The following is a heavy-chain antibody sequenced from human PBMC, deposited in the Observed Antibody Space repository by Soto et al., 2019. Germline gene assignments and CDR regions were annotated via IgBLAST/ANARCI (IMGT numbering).Heavy chain of an antibody. CDR1: GGSISSSNW. V-gene: IGHV4-4*02. CDR3: ARGEDYGDYRSWFDP. D-gene: IGHD4-17*01. CDR2: IYHSGST. J-gene: IGHJ5*02. Sequence: SETLSLTCAVSGGSISSSNWWSWVRQPPGKGLEWIGEIYHSGSTNYNPSLKSRVTISVDKSKNQFSLKLSSVTAADTAVYYCARGEDYGDYRSWFDPWGQGTLVTVSS.